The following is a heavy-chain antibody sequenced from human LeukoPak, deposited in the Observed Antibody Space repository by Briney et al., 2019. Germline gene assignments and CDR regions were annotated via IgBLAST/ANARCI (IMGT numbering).Heavy chain of an antibody. CDR1: GGSFSGYY. V-gene: IGHV4-34*01. D-gene: IGHD6-19*01. J-gene: IGHJ4*02. CDR2: INHSGST. Sequence: SETLSLTCAVYGGSFSGYYWSWIRQPPGKGLEWIGEINHSGSTNYNPSLKSRVTISVDTSKNQFSLKLSSVTAADTAVYYCARGLTKGQWLEEFDYWGQGTLVTVSS. CDR3: ARGLTKGQWLEEFDY.